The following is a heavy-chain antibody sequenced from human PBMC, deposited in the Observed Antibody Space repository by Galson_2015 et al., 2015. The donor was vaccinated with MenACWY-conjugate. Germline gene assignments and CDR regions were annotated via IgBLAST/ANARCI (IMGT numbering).Heavy chain of an antibody. Sequence: SLRLPCAGSGLSFRNYGINWLRQAPGKGLEWASTISSGSVHTYYRVSEEGRFNISRDNAKNLVFLQMSNLGVEETAVYYCVASGLSILAGRPFFLDVWGKGTTVIVSS. D-gene: IGHD5-12*01. CDR3: VASGLSILAGRPFFLDV. CDR1: GLSFRNYG. CDR2: ISSGSVHT. V-gene: IGHV3-21*06. J-gene: IGHJ6*04.